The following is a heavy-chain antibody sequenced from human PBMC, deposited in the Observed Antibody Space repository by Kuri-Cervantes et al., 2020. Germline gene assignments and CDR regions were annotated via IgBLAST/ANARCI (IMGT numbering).Heavy chain of an antibody. CDR1: GGSISSSRLY. Sequence: SETLSLTCTVSGGSISSSRLYWGWVRQPPGKGLEWIGTIYYSGSTYYNPSLRSRVTISVDTSKNQFSLKLSSVTAADTAVYYCARLDFWSGYPIDYWGQGTLVTVSS. J-gene: IGHJ4*02. CDR2: IYYSGST. D-gene: IGHD3-3*01. CDR3: ARLDFWSGYPIDY. V-gene: IGHV4-39*01.